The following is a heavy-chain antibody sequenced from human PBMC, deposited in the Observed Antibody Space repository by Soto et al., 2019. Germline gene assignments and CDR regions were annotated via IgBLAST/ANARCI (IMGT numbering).Heavy chain of an antibody. D-gene: IGHD3-9*01. J-gene: IGHJ6*02. Sequence: SVKVSCKTSGFTFSSSAVHWVRQARGHRLQWIGWIDVGSANANYAQMLQERVTITRDMSTSTAYMELSSLRPEDTAVYYCARAQDESGDVLRYFDWSRGLWYYYYGMDVWGQGTTVTV. V-gene: IGHV1-58*01. CDR3: ARAQDESGDVLRYFDWSRGLWYYYYGMDV. CDR1: GFTFSSSA. CDR2: IDVGSANA.